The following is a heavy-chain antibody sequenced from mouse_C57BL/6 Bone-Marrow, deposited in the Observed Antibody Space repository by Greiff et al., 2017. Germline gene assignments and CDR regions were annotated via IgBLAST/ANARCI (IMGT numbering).Heavy chain of an antibody. CDR1: GYTFTSYW. Sequence: VQLQQPGAELVKPGASVKMSCKASGYTFTSYWITWVKQRPGQGLEWIGDIYPGGGSTNYTEKFKSKATLTVDTSSSTAYLQLSSLTSEESAVYYCARAYYGNLAWFAYWGQGTLVTVSA. CDR2: IYPGGGST. D-gene: IGHD2-10*01. V-gene: IGHV1-55*01. J-gene: IGHJ3*01. CDR3: ARAYYGNLAWFAY.